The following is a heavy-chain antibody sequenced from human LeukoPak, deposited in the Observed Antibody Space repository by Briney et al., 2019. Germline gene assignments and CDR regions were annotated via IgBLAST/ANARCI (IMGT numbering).Heavy chain of an antibody. V-gene: IGHV3-30-3*01. CDR1: GFTFSSYA. CDR3: ARGSWFGELLPYY. Sequence: PGGSLRLSCAASGFTFSSYAMHWVRQAPGKGLEWVAVISYDGSNEYYTDSVRGRFSISRDNSKNTLYLQMNSLSAEDTAVYYCARGSWFGELLPYYWGQGTLVTVSS. CDR2: ISYDGSNE. D-gene: IGHD3-10*01. J-gene: IGHJ4*02.